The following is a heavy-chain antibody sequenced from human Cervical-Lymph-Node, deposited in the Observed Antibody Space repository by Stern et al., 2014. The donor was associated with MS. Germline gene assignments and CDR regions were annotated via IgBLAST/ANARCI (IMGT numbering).Heavy chain of an antibody. CDR3: ARDGDGYNYLDY. D-gene: IGHD5-24*01. CDR1: GGSISSYY. J-gene: IGHJ4*02. V-gene: IGHV4-59*01. CDR2: IYYSGST. Sequence: VQLLQSGPGLVKPSETLSLTCTVSGGSISSYYWSWIRQPPGKGLEWIGYIYYSGSTNYNPSLKSRVTISVDTSKNQFSLKLSSVTAADTAVYYCARDGDGYNYLDYWGQGTLVTVSS.